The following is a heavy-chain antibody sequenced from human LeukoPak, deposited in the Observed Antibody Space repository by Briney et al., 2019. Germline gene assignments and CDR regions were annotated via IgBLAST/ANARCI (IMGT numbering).Heavy chain of an antibody. CDR2: NNHSGST. CDR1: GGSFSGYY. CDR3: ARVRAATPYYYYGMDV. J-gene: IGHJ6*02. D-gene: IGHD2-15*01. Sequence: SETLSLTCAVYGGSFSGYYWSWIRQPPGQGLEWIGENNHSGSTNDNPSLKSRVTISVDTSKNQFALKLSSVTAADTAVYYCARVRAATPYYYYGMDVWGQGTTVTVSS. V-gene: IGHV4-34*01.